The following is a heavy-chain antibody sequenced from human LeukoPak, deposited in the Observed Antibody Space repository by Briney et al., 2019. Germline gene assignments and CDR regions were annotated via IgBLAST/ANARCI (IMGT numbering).Heavy chain of an antibody. CDR1: GFTFSDYA. Sequence: PGGSLRLSCAASGFTFSDYAMHWVRQAPGKGLECVAFISYDGSNKYYVDSVKGRFTISRDDSKNTLYLQMNSLRAEDTAVYYCARERTGYYMPVWGKGTTVTISS. V-gene: IGHV3-30*02. J-gene: IGHJ6*03. CDR3: ARERTGYYMPV. D-gene: IGHD1-14*01. CDR2: ISYDGSNK.